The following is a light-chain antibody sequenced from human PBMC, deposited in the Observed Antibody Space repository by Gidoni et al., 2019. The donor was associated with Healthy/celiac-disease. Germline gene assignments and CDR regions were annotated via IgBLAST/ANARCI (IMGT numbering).Light chain of an antibody. V-gene: IGLV3-1*01. CDR3: QAWDSSHMV. Sequence: SYELTQPPSVSVSPGQTASITCSGDKLGDKYACWYQQKPGQSPVLVIYQDSKRPSGIPERFSGSNSGNTATLTISGTQAIDEADYYCQAWDSSHMVFGGGTKLTVL. J-gene: IGLJ2*01. CDR1: KLGDKY. CDR2: QDS.